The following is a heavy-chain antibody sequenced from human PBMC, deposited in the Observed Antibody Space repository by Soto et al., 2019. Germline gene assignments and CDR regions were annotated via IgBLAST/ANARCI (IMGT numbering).Heavy chain of an antibody. D-gene: IGHD2-2*02. CDR1: GFTFSSYS. CDR2: ISSSSSYI. J-gene: IGHJ3*02. V-gene: IGHV3-21*04. CDR3: AKDAIPFNGRNDGFDM. Sequence: EVQLVESGGGLVKPGGSLRLSCAASGFTFSSYSMNWVRQAPGKGLEWVSSISSSSSYIYYADSVKGRFTISRDNSKNTLYLQMNSLRAEDTAFYYCAKDAIPFNGRNDGFDMWGQGTMVTVSS.